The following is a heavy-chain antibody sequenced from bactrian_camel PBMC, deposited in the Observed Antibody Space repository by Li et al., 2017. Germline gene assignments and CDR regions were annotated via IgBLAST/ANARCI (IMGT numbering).Heavy chain of an antibody. CDR1: GYTYDNYC. CDR2: IDRIGGRT. V-gene: IGHV3S36*01. Sequence: DVQLVESGGGSVQAGGSLRLSCLVSGYTYDNYCVGWFRQGPGKEREGVAQIDRIGGRTDYAGSVKGRFTISQDNSKKTVYLLMNSLKPEDTAMYTCVAGQAEGRWCPVEATTSEFGYRGQGTQVTVS. J-gene: IGHJ6*01. CDR3: VAGQAEGRWCPVEATTSEFGY. D-gene: IGHD6*01.